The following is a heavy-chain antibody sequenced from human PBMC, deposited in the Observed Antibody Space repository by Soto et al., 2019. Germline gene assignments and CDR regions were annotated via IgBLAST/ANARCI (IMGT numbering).Heavy chain of an antibody. Sequence: PGWSLRLSCAASGFTFSSYDMHWVRQATGKGLEWVSAIGTAGDTYYPGSVKGRFTISRENAKNSLYLQMNSLRAGDTAVYYCARMRLNYYDSSGPPNYYGMDVWGQGTTVTVSS. CDR3: ARMRLNYYDSSGPPNYYGMDV. CDR1: GFTFSSYD. CDR2: IGTAGDT. V-gene: IGHV3-13*01. D-gene: IGHD3-22*01. J-gene: IGHJ6*02.